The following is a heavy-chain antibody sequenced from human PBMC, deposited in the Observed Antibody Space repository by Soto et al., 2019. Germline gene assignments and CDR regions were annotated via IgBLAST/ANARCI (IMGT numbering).Heavy chain of an antibody. CDR1: GFSLSTSGAG. V-gene: IGHV2-5*02. CDR2: IYWDDDK. CDR3: THRHPRGDGRYY. J-gene: IGHJ4*02. D-gene: IGHD1-26*01. Sequence: QITLKESGPTLVKPTQTLTLTCTFSGFSLSTSGAGVGWIRQPPGKALEWLALIYWDDDKRYSPSLKSRLTSTKDTSKIQVVLTVTNIEPVDTATYYCTHRHPRGDGRYYWGQGTLVTVAS.